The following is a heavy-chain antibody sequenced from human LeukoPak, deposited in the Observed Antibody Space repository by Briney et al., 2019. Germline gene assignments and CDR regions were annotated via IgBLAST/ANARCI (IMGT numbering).Heavy chain of an antibody. CDR2: INPNSGGT. Sequence: GASVKVSCKASGYTFTRYYMHWVRQAPGQGLEWRGRINPNSGGTNYAQKFQGRVTMTRHTSISTAYMELSRLRSDDTAVYYCARVEDSGYDPNFDYWGQGTLVTVSS. D-gene: IGHD5-12*01. J-gene: IGHJ4*02. CDR3: ARVEDSGYDPNFDY. V-gene: IGHV1-2*06. CDR1: GYTFTRYY.